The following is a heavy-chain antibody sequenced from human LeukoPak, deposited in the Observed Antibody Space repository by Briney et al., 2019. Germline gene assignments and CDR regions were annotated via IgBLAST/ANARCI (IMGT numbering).Heavy chain of an antibody. J-gene: IGHJ4*02. V-gene: IGHV4-34*01. Sequence: SETLSLTCAVYGGSFSGYYWSWIRQPPGKGLEWIGGINHSGSTNYSPSLKSRVTISVDTSKNQLSLKLSSVTAADTSVYYCARGGTHDFWSGYYYFDYWGQGTLVTVSS. CDR1: GGSFSGYY. D-gene: IGHD3-3*01. CDR2: INHSGST. CDR3: ARGGTHDFWSGYYYFDY.